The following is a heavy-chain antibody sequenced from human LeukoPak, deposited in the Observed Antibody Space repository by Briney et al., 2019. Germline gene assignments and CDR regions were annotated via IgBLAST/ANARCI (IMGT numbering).Heavy chain of an antibody. Sequence: GGSLRLSCAASGFTFSSYAMSWVRQAPGKGLEWVSRISGGGGTTYYAASVKGRFTISRDNSKSTLYLQINSLRAEDTAVYYCAKDGADYDSDYFDYWGQGTLVTVSS. CDR1: GFTFSSYA. V-gene: IGHV3-23*01. D-gene: IGHD3-3*01. J-gene: IGHJ4*02. CDR2: ISGGGGTT. CDR3: AKDGADYDSDYFDY.